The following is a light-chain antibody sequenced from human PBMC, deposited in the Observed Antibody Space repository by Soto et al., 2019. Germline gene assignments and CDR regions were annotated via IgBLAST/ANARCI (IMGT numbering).Light chain of an antibody. CDR3: SSYAGFNNVI. J-gene: IGLJ2*01. V-gene: IGLV2-8*01. Sequence: SALTQPPSASGSPGQSVTISCTGTSSDVGAYNFVSWYQQYPGKAPKLTIYDVSRRPSGVSDRFSGSKSGNTASLTVSGLQAEDEADYYCSSYAGFNNVIFGGGTKLTVL. CDR2: DVS. CDR1: SSDVGAYNF.